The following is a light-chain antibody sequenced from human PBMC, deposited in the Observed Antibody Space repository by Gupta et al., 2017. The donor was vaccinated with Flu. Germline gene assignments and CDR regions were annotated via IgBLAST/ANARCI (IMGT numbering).Light chain of an antibody. Sequence: GQTARTPCSGDVLPKQYAYWYQQRPGQAPVQVIYKDNERASGIPERFSGSSSGTTVTLTISGVQAEDEAGYYCQSVDSSGTWVFGGGTKLTVL. CDR1: VLPKQY. CDR3: QSVDSSGTWV. J-gene: IGLJ3*02. V-gene: IGLV3-25*03. CDR2: KDN.